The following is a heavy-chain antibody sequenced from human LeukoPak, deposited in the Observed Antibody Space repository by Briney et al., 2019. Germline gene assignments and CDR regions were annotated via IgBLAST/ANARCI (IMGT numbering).Heavy chain of an antibody. V-gene: IGHV4-59*01. D-gene: IGHD3-10*01. CDR2: IYYSGST. CDR1: GGSIGSYY. Sequence: SETLSLTCTVSGGSIGSYYWSWIRQPPGKGLEWIGYIYYSGSTNYNPSLKSRVTMSVDTSKNQFSLKLSSVTAADTAVYYCVGSSGASWLDPWGQGTLVTVSS. CDR3: VGSSGASWLDP. J-gene: IGHJ5*02.